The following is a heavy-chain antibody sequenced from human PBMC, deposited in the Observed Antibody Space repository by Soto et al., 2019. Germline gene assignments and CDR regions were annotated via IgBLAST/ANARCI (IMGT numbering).Heavy chain of an antibody. CDR2: ISGYNGQT. Sequence: QIQLVQSGPEVKKPGASVKVSCKASGYTFTTYGISWVRQAPGQGLEWMGWISGYNGQTNYAQKFRGRVTITTDTSTGTAYVEIRSLRSDDTATYYCARDGRKELWVEGLNAMDVWGQGATVTVSS. CDR1: GYTFTTYG. V-gene: IGHV1-18*01. D-gene: IGHD5-18*01. CDR3: ARDGRKELWVEGLNAMDV. J-gene: IGHJ6*02.